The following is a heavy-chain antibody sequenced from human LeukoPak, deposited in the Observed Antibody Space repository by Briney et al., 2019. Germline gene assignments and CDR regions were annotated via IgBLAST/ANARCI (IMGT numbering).Heavy chain of an antibody. J-gene: IGHJ5*02. Sequence: ASVKVSCKASGYTFTGYYMHWVRQAPGQGLEWMGWISAYNGNTNYAHKLQGRVTMTKDTSTSTAYMELRGLRADDTAVYYCARNAQNNYYDTARSFFDPWGQGSLVTVSS. D-gene: IGHD3-22*01. CDR1: GYTFTGYY. V-gene: IGHV1-18*04. CDR3: ARNAQNNYYDTARSFFDP. CDR2: ISAYNGNT.